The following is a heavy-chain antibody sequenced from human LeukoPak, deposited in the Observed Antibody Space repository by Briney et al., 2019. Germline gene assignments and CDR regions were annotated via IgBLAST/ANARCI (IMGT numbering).Heavy chain of an antibody. Sequence: SETLSLTCAVYGVSFSGYYWTWIRQPPGKGLEWIGEINHSGTTNYNPSLKSRVTISVDTSKNQFSLKLSSVTAADTAVYYCARVMVQGVIPWFDPWGQGTLVTVSS. CDR2: INHSGTT. J-gene: IGHJ5*02. V-gene: IGHV4-34*01. CDR3: ARVMVQGVIPWFDP. D-gene: IGHD3-10*01. CDR1: GVSFSGYY.